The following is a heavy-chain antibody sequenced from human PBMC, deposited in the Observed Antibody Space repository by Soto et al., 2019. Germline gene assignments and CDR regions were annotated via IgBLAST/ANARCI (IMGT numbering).Heavy chain of an antibody. CDR2: ISYDGSNK. V-gene: IGHV3-30*03. Sequence: PGGSLRLSCAASGFTFSSYGMHWVRQAPGKGLEWVAVISYDGSNKYYADSVKGRFTISRDNSKNTLYLQMNSLRAEDTAVYYCARDRVVPAASRNKYYYYYYGMDVWGQGTTVTVSS. CDR3: ARDRVVPAASRNKYYYYYYGMDV. D-gene: IGHD2-2*01. CDR1: GFTFSSYG. J-gene: IGHJ6*02.